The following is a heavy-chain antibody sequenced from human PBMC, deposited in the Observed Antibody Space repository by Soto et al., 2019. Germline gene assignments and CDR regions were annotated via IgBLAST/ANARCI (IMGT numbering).Heavy chain of an antibody. CDR2: MNPNSGKT. Sequence: QVQLVQSGAEVKKPGASVKVSCKASGYTFPSYDINWVRQATGQGLEWMGWMNPNSGKTGYAQKFQGRVTMTRNTSISTAYMELSSLRSEDTAVYYCARAPVYYDFWSGYYPSYYYGMDVWGQGTTVTVSS. V-gene: IGHV1-8*01. CDR3: ARAPVYYDFWSGYYPSYYYGMDV. J-gene: IGHJ6*02. D-gene: IGHD3-3*01. CDR1: GYTFPSYD.